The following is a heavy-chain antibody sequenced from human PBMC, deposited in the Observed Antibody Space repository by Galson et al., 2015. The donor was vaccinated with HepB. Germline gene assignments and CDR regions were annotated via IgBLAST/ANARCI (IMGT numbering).Heavy chain of an antibody. V-gene: IGHV4-59*08. CDR2: IYYTGST. CDR3: ARRPYYYDSRGNAPFDY. D-gene: IGHD3-22*01. CDR1: GGSISSSY. Sequence: TLSLTYTASGGSISSSYWSWIRQPPGKGLEWIGYIYYTGSTNYNPSLKSRVTISVDTSKNQFALKLSSVTAADTAVYYCARRPYYYDSRGNAPFDYWGQGTLVTVSS. J-gene: IGHJ4*02.